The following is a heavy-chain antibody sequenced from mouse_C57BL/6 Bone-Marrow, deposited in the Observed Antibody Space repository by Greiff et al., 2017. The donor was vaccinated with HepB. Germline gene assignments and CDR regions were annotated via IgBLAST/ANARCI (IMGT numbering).Heavy chain of an antibody. CDR2: IDPENGDT. CDR3: TFYPRRAMDY. Sequence: VQLKQSGAELVRPGASVKLSCTASGFNIKDDYMHWVKQRPEQGLEWIGWIDPENGDTEYASKFQGKATITADTSSNTAYLQLSSLTSEDTAVYYCTFYPRRAMDYWGQGTSVTVSS. V-gene: IGHV14-4*01. CDR1: GFNIKDDY. J-gene: IGHJ4*01.